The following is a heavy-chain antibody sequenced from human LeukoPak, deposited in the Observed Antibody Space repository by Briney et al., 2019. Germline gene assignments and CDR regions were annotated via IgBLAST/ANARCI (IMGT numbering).Heavy chain of an antibody. J-gene: IGHJ4*02. Sequence: PGGSLRLSCAVSGFIVSSNSMSWVRQAPGKGLEWVSSISGTGGSTYYADSVKGRFTISRDNSKNTLYLQMNSLRVEDTTIYYCAKEGAGFLFDYWGQGTLVTVSS. D-gene: IGHD1-26*01. CDR1: GFIVSSNS. CDR2: ISGTGGST. CDR3: AKEGAGFLFDY. V-gene: IGHV3-23*01.